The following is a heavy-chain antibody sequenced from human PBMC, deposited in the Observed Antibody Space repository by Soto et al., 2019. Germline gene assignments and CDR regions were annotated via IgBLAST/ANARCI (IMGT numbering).Heavy chain of an antibody. J-gene: IGHJ4*02. Sequence: QVYLVESGGGVVQPGRSLRLSCAASGFMFRNHAMHWVRQAPGKGLDWVAVISSDGGNDFYADSVKGRFTISRDNSRNTLYLQMDSLRPEDTAVYYCARDAVDVTKMVFVSPIDSWGQGALVTVSS. D-gene: IGHD2-8*01. CDR1: GFMFRNHA. CDR2: ISSDGGND. CDR3: ARDAVDVTKMVFVSPIDS. V-gene: IGHV3-30-3*01.